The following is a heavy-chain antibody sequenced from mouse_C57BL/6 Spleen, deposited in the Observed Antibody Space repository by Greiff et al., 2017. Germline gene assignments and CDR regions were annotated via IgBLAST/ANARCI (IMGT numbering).Heavy chain of an antibody. D-gene: IGHD2-3*01. CDR2: INPSNGGT. V-gene: IGHV1-53*01. Sequence: QVQLQQPRTELVKPGASVKLSCKASGYTFTSYWMHWVKQRPGQGLEWIGNINPSNGGTNYNEKFKSKATLTVDKSSSTAYMQLSSLTSEDSAVYYCAREEKGGDGYYGFAYWGQGTLVTVSA. CDR1: GYTFTSYW. CDR3: AREEKGGDGYYGFAY. J-gene: IGHJ3*01.